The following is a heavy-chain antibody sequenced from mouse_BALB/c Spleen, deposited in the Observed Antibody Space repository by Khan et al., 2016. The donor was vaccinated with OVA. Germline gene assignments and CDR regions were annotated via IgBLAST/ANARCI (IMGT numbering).Heavy chain of an antibody. Sequence: QVRLQQSGAELARPGASVKLSCKASGYTFTDYYINWVKQRTGQGLEWIGEISPGSGDTYYNEKFKGKATLTADKSSSTAYMQLSSLASEVSAVYFCARWNYFGYTVAYWGQGTLVTVSA. CDR2: ISPGSGDT. CDR3: ARWNYFGYTVAY. CDR1: GYTFTDYY. V-gene: IGHV1-77*01. J-gene: IGHJ3*01. D-gene: IGHD1-2*01.